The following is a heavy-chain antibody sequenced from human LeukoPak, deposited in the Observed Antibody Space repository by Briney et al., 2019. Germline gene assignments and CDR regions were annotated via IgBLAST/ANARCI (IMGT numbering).Heavy chain of an antibody. V-gene: IGHV1-69*01. J-gene: IGHJ4*02. CDR1: GGTFSSYA. CDR2: IIPIFGTA. D-gene: IGHD4-17*01. Sequence: ASVKVSCKASGGTFSSYAISWVRQAPGQGLEWMGGIIPIFGTANYAQKFQGRVMITADESTSTAYMELSSLRSEDTAVYYCARGGTVTTLDYWGQGTLVTVSS. CDR3: ARGGTVTTLDY.